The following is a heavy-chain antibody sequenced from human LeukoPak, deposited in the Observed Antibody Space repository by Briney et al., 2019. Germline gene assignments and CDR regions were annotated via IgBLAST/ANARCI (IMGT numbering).Heavy chain of an antibody. V-gene: IGHV3-21*01. Sequence: GGSLRLSCAASGFTFSSYSMNWVRQAPGKGLEWVSSISSSSSYIYYADSVKGQFTISRDNAKNSLYLQMNSLRAEDMAVYYCARDRNHYYDSEADAFDIWGQGTMVTVSS. CDR1: GFTFSSYS. J-gene: IGHJ3*02. CDR3: ARDRNHYYDSEADAFDI. D-gene: IGHD3-22*01. CDR2: ISSSSSYI.